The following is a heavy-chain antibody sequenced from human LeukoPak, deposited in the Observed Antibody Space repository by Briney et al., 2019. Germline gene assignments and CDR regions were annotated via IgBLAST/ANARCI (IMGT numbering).Heavy chain of an antibody. CDR2: TNPNSGNT. CDR3: ARVPQLAAYYFDY. D-gene: IGHD2-2*01. J-gene: IGHJ4*02. Sequence: ASVKVSCKASGYTFTSYDINWVRQATGQGLEWMGWTNPNSGNTGYAQKFQGRVTMTRNTSISTAYMELSSLRSEDTAVYYCARVPQLAAYYFDYWGQGTLVTVSS. CDR1: GYTFTSYD. V-gene: IGHV1-8*01.